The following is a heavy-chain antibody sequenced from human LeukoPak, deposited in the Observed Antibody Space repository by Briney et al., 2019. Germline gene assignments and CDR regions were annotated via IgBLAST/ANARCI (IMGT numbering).Heavy chain of an antibody. Sequence: SETLSLTCTVSGGSISSSSYYWGWIRQPPGKGLEWIGSIYYSGSTYYNPSLKSRVTISVDTSKNQFSLKLSSVTAADTAVYYCVGAYHSSSMWPAPPAWFDPWGQGTLVTVSS. CDR3: VGAYHSSSMWPAPPAWFDP. J-gene: IGHJ5*02. D-gene: IGHD6-13*01. CDR2: IYYSGST. V-gene: IGHV4-39*01. CDR1: GGSISSSSYY.